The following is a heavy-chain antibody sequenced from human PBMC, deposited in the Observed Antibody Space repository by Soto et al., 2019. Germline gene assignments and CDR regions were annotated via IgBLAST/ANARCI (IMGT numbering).Heavy chain of an antibody. CDR2: IYHSGST. CDR1: GGTISSSNW. D-gene: IGHD3-10*01. J-gene: IGHJ6*02. Sequence: PLETLCLTCAVSGGTISSSNWCSLVRKPPGKGLEWIGEIYHSGSTNYTPSLKSRAIISVDTSKNQFSLKLTSVTAEDTALYFFACSAFLRSGDLFHGLDVWGQGTTVXVSS. CDR3: ACSAFLRSGDLFHGLDV. V-gene: IGHV4-4*02.